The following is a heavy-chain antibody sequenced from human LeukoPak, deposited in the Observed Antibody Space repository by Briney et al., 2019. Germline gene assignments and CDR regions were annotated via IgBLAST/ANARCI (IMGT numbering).Heavy chain of an antibody. CDR3: ARGLRFHVGSGNWFDL. J-gene: IGHJ5*02. D-gene: IGHD3-10*01. CDR2: IDHTGST. CDR1: GGTFRGYY. V-gene: IGHV4-34*01. Sequence: PSETLTLTCAVSGGTFRGYYWSWIRQPPGKGLAWIGEIDHTGSTNYNPSLESRVTLSVDTSKSQVSLNLNSVTAADTAVYYCARGLRFHVGSGNWFDLWGQGTLDTVSS.